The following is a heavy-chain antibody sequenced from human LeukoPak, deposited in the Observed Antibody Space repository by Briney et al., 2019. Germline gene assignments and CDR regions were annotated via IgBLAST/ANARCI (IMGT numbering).Heavy chain of an antibody. CDR2: IYYSGST. Sequence: SETLSLTCSVSGASISSYYWSWIRQPPGQGLEWIGYIYYSGSTNYNPPLKSRVAISVDTSKNQFSLKLSSVTAADTAVYFCARTQLQLWTSSGWFDPWGQGTLVTVSS. CDR3: ARTQLQLWTSSGWFDP. J-gene: IGHJ5*02. D-gene: IGHD5-18*01. CDR1: GASISSYY. V-gene: IGHV4-59*01.